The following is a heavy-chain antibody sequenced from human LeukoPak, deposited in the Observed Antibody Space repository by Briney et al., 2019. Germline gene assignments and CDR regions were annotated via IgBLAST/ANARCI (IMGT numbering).Heavy chain of an antibody. D-gene: IGHD1-26*01. CDR3: ERAEIVGATIGYFDY. CDR1: GGSISSGSYY. CDR2: IYTSGST. J-gene: IGHJ4*02. Sequence: PSQTLSLTCTVSGGSISSGSYYWSWIRQPAGKGLEWIGRIYTSGSTNYNPSLKSRVTISLDTSKNQFSLKLSSVTAADLAVYYCERAEIVGATIGYFDYWGQGTLVTVSS. V-gene: IGHV4-61*02.